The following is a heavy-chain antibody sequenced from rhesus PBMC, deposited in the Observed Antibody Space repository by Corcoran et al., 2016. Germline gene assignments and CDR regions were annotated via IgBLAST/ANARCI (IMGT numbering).Heavy chain of an antibody. CDR2: VTSSGNT. CDR1: GFTFSNYA. V-gene: IGHV3-103*01. J-gene: IGHJ4*01. D-gene: IGHD3-34*01. Sequence: EVQLVESGGGLAKPGGSLRLSCAASGFTFSNYAMHWVRQAPGKGLGWVSAVTSSGNTNYADSVKGRFTISRDNSKNTLSLQMNSLRSEDTAVYYCGEYQDWGDGASDYWGQGVLVTVSS. CDR3: GEYQDWGDGASDY.